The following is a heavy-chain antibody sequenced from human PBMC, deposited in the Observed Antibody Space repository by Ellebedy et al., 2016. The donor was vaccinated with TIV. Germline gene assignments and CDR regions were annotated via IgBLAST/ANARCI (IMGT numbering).Heavy chain of an antibody. Sequence: GESLKISCAASGFTVSNNQMSWVRQAPGKGLEWVSIIYSGGSTYYADSVKGRFTISRDSSKNTLSLQMNSLRAEDTAVYYCSTAPSGVVDYWGQGTQVTVSS. D-gene: IGHD2-21*01. CDR2: IYSGGST. CDR1: GFTVSNNQ. CDR3: STAPSGVVDY. J-gene: IGHJ4*02. V-gene: IGHV3-66*01.